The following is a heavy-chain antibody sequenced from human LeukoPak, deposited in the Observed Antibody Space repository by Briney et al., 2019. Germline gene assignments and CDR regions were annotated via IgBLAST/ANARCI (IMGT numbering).Heavy chain of an antibody. CDR1: GGSISSYY. V-gene: IGHV4-59*08. CDR3: ARPVVPAARGTIYYGMDV. CDR2: IYYSGST. J-gene: IGHJ6*02. Sequence: SETLSLTCTVSGGSISSYYWSWIRQPPGKGLEWIGYIYYSGSTNYNPSLKSRVTISVDTSKNQFSLKLSSVTAADTAVYYCARPVVPAARGTIYYGMDVWGQGTTVTVSS. D-gene: IGHD2-2*01.